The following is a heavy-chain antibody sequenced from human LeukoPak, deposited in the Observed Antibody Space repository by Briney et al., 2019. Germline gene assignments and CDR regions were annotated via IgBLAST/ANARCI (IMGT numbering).Heavy chain of an antibody. CDR3: AKELQEEGGSSWYVYFDY. J-gene: IGHJ4*02. D-gene: IGHD6-13*01. CDR1: GFTFSSYA. CDR2: ISGSGGST. V-gene: IGHV3-23*01. Sequence: PGGSLRPSCAAPGFTFSSYAMSWVRQAPGKGLEWVSVISGSGGSTYYADSVKGRFTISRDNSKNTLYLQMNSLRAEDTAVYYCAKELQEEGGSSWYVYFDYWGQGTLVTVSS.